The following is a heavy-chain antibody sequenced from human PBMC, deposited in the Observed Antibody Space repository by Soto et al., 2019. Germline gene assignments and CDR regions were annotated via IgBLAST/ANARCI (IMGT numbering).Heavy chain of an antibody. CDR1: GYTFTSYG. J-gene: IGHJ3*02. D-gene: IGHD2-15*01. CDR2: ISAYNGNT. CDR3: VGRGGVVVVVAANDAFDI. V-gene: IGHV1-18*01. Sequence: QVQLVQSGAEVKKPGASVKVSCKASGYTFTSYGISWVRQAPGQGLEWMGWISAYNGNTNYAQKLQGRVTVPTNQSPSTAYMELRSLRSDDTPVYYRVGRGGVVVVVAANDAFDIWGQGTMVTVSS.